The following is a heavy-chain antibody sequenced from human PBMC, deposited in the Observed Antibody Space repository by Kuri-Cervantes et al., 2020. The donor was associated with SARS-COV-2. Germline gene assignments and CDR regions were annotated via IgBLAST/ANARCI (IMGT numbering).Heavy chain of an antibody. D-gene: IGHD3-3*01. CDR2: ISGSGGST. CDR1: GFTFSSYA. CDR3: AKDPYYDFWSGYYDDY. V-gene: IGHV3-23*01. Sequence: GESLKISCAASGFTFSSYAMSWVRQAPGKGLEWVSVISGSGGSTYYADSVKGRFTISRDNSKNTLYLQMNSLRAEDTAVYYCAKDPYYDFWSGYYDDYWGQGTLVTVSS. J-gene: IGHJ4*02.